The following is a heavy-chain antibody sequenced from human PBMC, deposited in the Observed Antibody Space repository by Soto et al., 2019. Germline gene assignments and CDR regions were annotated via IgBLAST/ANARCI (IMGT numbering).Heavy chain of an antibody. V-gene: IGHV4-39*01. CDR1: GVSISSSSHY. D-gene: IGHD2-8*01. J-gene: IGHJ4*02. CDR2: GYQSGNT. CDR3: ARHALQNGFDL. Sequence: PSETLSLTCSASGVSISSSSHYWAWIRQAPGQGLEWIGSGYQSGNTYYNPSLRNRVAVSVDTSTNQISLRVKSVTASDTGVYFCARHALQNGFDLWGQGTPVTVSS.